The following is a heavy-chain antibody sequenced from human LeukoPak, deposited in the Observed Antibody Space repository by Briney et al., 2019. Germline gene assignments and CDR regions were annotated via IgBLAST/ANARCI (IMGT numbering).Heavy chain of an antibody. J-gene: IGHJ4*02. CDR1: GFTVSSNY. D-gene: IGHD3-3*01. V-gene: IGHV3-66*04. CDR3: SKHQWGGPTN. Sequence: GGSLRLSCAASGFTVSSNYMSWVRQAPGKGLEWVSVIYSGGTTYYADSVKGRFTISRDNAKNSLYLQMNSLRAEDTAVYYCSKHQWGGPTNWGQGTLVTVSS. CDR2: IYSGGTT.